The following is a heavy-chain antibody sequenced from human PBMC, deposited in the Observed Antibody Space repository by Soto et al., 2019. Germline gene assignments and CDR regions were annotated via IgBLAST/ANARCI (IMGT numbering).Heavy chain of an antibody. J-gene: IGHJ4*02. CDR1: GGSFSGYY. Sequence: QVQLQQWGAGLLKPSETLSLTCAVYGGSFSGYYWSWIRQPPGKGLEWIGEINHSGSPNYNPSLKSRVTISVDTSKNQFVLKLCSVTAADTAVYYCARGVPLGYYDHHAHFDYWGQGTLVTVSS. D-gene: IGHD3-22*01. CDR3: ARGVPLGYYDHHAHFDY. CDR2: INHSGSP. V-gene: IGHV4-34*01.